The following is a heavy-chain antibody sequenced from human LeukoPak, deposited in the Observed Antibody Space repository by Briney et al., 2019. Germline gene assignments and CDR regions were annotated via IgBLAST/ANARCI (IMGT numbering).Heavy chain of an antibody. CDR3: ARDSGYDETLDY. J-gene: IGHJ4*02. CDR1: GFTFSSYA. V-gene: IGHV3-53*01. D-gene: IGHD5-12*01. CDR2: IYSGGST. Sequence: GGSLRLSCAASGFTFSSYAMSWVRQAPGKGLEWVSVIYSGGSTYYADSVKGRFTISRDNSKNTLYLQMNSLRAEDTAVYYCARDSGYDETLDYWGQGTLVTVSS.